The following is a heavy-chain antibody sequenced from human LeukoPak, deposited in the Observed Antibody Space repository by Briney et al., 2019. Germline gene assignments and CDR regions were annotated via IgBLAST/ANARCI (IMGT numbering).Heavy chain of an antibody. Sequence: SETLSLTCAVYGGSFSGYYWSWIRQPPGKGLEWIGEINHSGSTNYNPSLKSRVTISVDTSKNQFSLKLSSVTAADTAVYYCARGRATASSWYYYYMDVWGKGTTVTVSS. V-gene: IGHV4-34*01. CDR1: GGSFSGYY. CDR3: ARGRATASSWYYYYMDV. D-gene: IGHD6-13*01. J-gene: IGHJ6*03. CDR2: INHSGST.